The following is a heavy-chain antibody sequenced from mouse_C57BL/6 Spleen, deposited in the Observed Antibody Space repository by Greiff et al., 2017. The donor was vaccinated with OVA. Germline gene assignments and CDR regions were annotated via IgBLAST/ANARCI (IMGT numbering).Heavy chain of an antibody. CDR3: ASYYGSSYGYYAMDY. CDR1: GYTFTDYY. Sequence: EVQLQQSGPELVKPGASVKISCKASGYTFTDYYMNWVKQSHGKSLEWIGDINPNNGGTSYNQKFKGKATLTVDKSSSTAYMELRSLTSEDSAVYYCASYYGSSYGYYAMDYWGQGTSVTVSS. D-gene: IGHD1-1*01. V-gene: IGHV1-26*01. CDR2: INPNNGGT. J-gene: IGHJ4*01.